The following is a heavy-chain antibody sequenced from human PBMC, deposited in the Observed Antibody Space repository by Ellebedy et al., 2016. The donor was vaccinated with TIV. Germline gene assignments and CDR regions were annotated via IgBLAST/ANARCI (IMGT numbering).Heavy chain of an antibody. Sequence: ASVKVSXKASRYTFTSYDINWVRQATGQGLEWMGWMNPNSGNTGYAQKFQGRVTMTRNTSISTAYMELSSLRSEDTAVYYCARGRVVVVAAIYYFDYWGQGTLVTVSS. CDR1: RYTFTSYD. D-gene: IGHD2-15*01. J-gene: IGHJ4*02. V-gene: IGHV1-8*01. CDR2: MNPNSGNT. CDR3: ARGRVVVVAAIYYFDY.